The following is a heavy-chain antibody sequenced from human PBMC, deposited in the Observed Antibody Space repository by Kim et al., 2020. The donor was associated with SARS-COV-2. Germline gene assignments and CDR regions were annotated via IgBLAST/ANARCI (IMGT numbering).Heavy chain of an antibody. CDR2: ISGSNENT. Sequence: ASVKVSCKASGYTFTDYGITWLRQAPGQGLEWMGWISGSNENTKNAQRFQGRVTMTTDTSTSTAYMELRSLRSDDTAVYYCASSVEYSSSLGYHYGMDVW. J-gene: IGHJ6*01. CDR3: ASSVEYSSSLGYHYGMDV. D-gene: IGHD6-6*01. CDR1: GYTFTDYG. V-gene: IGHV1-18*01.